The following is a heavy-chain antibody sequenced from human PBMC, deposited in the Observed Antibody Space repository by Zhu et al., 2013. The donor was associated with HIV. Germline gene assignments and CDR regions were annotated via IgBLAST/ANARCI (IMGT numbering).Heavy chain of an antibody. J-gene: IGHJ4*02. CDR1: GFTFTSSA. V-gene: IGHV1-58*01. Sequence: QMQLVQSGPEVKKPGTSVKVSCKASGFTFTSSAVQWVRQARGQRLEWIGWIVVGSGNTNYAQKFQERVTITRDMSTSTAYMELSSLRSEDTAVYYCAREYSGGCFDYWGQGTLVTVSS. CDR2: IVVGSGNT. CDR3: AREYSGGCFDY. D-gene: IGHD6-19*01.